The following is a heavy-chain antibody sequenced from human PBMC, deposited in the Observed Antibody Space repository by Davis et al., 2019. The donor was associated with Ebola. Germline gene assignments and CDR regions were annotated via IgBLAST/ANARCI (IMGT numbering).Heavy chain of an antibody. CDR2: IHYSGST. CDR3: ARAPTTIVISHLDY. V-gene: IGHV4-59*01. J-gene: IGHJ4*02. D-gene: IGHD3-16*02. CDR1: GGSLSGYY. Sequence: SETLSLTCAVYGGSLSGYYWSWVRQPPGKGLESIGFIHYSGSTNYKPSLKSRVTMSVDTSKNQFSLKLNSVTAADTAVYYWARAPTTIVISHLDYWGQGTLLTVSS.